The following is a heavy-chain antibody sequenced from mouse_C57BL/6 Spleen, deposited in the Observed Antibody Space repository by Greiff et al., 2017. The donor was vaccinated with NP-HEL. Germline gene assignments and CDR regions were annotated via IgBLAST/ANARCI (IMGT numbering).Heavy chain of an antibody. D-gene: IGHD2-10*01. V-gene: IGHV3-6*01. CDR1: GYSITSGYY. J-gene: IGHJ2*01. CDR2: ISYDGSN. CDR3: ARSYSSFDY. Sequence: EVKLQESGPGLVKPSQSLSLTCSVTGYSITSGYYWNWIRQFPGNKLEWMGYISYDGSNNYNPSLKNRISITRDTSKNQFFLKLNSVTTEDTATYYCARSYSSFDYWGQGTTLTVSS.